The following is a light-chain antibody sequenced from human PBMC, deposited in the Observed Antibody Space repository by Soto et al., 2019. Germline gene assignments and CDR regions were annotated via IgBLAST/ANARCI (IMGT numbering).Light chain of an antibody. CDR2: EAS. V-gene: IGKV1-39*01. J-gene: IGKJ2*03. CDR1: QYVRSY. Sequence: DIQMTQSPSSLSASVGDRVTITCRASQYVRSYLNWYQQKPGKAPKLLIYEASTLQSGVPSSFSGSGSGTDFTLTITSLHPEDSATYYCQQSYSTPYSFGQGTKLEIK. CDR3: QQSYSTPYS.